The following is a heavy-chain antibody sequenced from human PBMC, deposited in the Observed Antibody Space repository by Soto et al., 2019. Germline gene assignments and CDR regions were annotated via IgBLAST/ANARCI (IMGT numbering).Heavy chain of an antibody. V-gene: IGHV4-59*01. D-gene: IGHD1-1*01. CDR2: IYYSGST. J-gene: IGHJ4*02. Sequence: PXETLCLTCTVAGCSISSYYWSWIRQPPGKGLEWIGYIYYSGSTNYNPSLKSRVTISVDTSKNQFSLKLSSVTAADTAVYYCAREQPQNYFDSWGQGTLVTVSS. CDR1: GCSISSYY. CDR3: AREQPQNYFDS.